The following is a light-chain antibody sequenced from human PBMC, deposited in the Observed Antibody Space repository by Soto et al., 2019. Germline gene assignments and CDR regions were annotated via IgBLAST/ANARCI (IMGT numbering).Light chain of an antibody. Sequence: TQSPSSLSASVGDRVTITCRASQSVSRKLAWYQHKPGQAPRLLIYDTSTRAADIPARFSGSGSGTDFTLTISSLQSEDFAVYYCQQYNHWRSISFGQGTRLEIK. CDR1: QSVSRK. J-gene: IGKJ5*01. V-gene: IGKV3-15*01. CDR2: DTS. CDR3: QQYNHWRSIS.